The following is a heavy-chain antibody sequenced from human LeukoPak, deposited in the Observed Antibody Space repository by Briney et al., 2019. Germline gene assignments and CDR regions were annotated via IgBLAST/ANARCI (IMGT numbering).Heavy chain of an antibody. J-gene: IGHJ5*02. CDR1: GYTFTDYY. CDR2: INPDIGAT. V-gene: IGHV1-2*02. CDR3: AINQVDGTGIFDP. D-gene: IGHD1-14*01. Sequence: ASVKVSCKASGYTFTDYYIHWVRRAPGQGLEWMGWINPDIGATNYAQKFQGRVTMTRDTSIVTAYMELGRLGSDDTAVYYCAINQVDGTGIFDPWGQGTLVTVSS.